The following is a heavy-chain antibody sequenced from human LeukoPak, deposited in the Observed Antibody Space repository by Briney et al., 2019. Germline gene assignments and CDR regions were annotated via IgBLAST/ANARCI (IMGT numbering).Heavy chain of an antibody. CDR2: IYTSGST. CDR3: ARGGRDGYNNWFDP. V-gene: IGHV4-61*02. CDR1: GGSISSGSYY. Sequence: SETLSLTCTVSGGSISSGSYYWNWIRQPAGKGLEWIGRIYTSGSTNYNPSLKSRVTISVDTSKNQFSLKLSSVTAADTAVSYCARGGRDGYNNWFDPWGQGTLVTVSS. D-gene: IGHD5-24*01. J-gene: IGHJ5*02.